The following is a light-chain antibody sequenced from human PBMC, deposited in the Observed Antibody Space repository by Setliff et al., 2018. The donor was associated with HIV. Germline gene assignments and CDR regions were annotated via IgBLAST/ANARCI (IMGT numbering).Light chain of an antibody. CDR3: SSYTTTSADV. J-gene: IGLJ1*01. CDR1: TSDIGAYNL. Sequence: QSVLTQPASVSGSPGQPITISCTGTTSDIGAYNLVSWYQQYPGKAPKLLIYDVTKRPSGVSDRFSASKSANTASLTISGLHTEDEADYFCSSYTTTSADVFGAGTKVTVL. V-gene: IGLV2-14*03. CDR2: DVT.